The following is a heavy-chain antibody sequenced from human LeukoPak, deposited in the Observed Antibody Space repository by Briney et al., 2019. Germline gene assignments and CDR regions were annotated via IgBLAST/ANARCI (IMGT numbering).Heavy chain of an antibody. D-gene: IGHD3-3*01. J-gene: IGHJ4*02. V-gene: IGHV3-48*04. CDR3: ARPLRESGYFYFDY. CDR2: ITSGSSTI. CDR1: GFTFDSYS. Sequence: PGGSPRLSCAASGFTFDSYSMSWVRQAPGKGLEWVSYITSGSSTIYYPDSVKGRFTISRDNAKNSLYLQMNSLRAEDTAVYYCARPLRESGYFYFDYWGQGTLVTVSS.